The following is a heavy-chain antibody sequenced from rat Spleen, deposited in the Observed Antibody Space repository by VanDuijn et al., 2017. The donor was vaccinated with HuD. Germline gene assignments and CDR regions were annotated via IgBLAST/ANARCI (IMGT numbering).Heavy chain of an antibody. CDR3: ARRGNSVFWNFDF. CDR2: ISIGGYST. D-gene: IGHD4-4*01. CDR1: GFTFSNSY. Sequence: EVQLVESGGGLVQPGRSMKLSCAASGFTFSNSYMAWVRQAPTKGLEWVASISIGGYSTYYRDSVKGRFSISRDDAKSTLYLQMDSLRSEDTATYYCARRGNSVFWNFDFWGPGTMVSVSS. J-gene: IGHJ1*01. V-gene: IGHV5-25*01.